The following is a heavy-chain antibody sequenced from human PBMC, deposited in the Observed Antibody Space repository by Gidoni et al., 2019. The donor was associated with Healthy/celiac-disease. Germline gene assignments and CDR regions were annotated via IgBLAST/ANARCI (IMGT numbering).Heavy chain of an antibody. D-gene: IGHD5-18*01. CDR2: ISGSGGST. CDR3: AKDMAAMVTSWDYFDY. V-gene: IGHV3-23*01. Sequence: EVHPLASGGGLVQPGGSMRLSCAASGFTFSTNAMSWVRQAPGKGLEWVSAISGSGGSTYYADSVKGRFTISRDNSKNTLYLQMNSLRAEDTAVYYCAKDMAAMVTSWDYFDYWGQGTLVTVSS. CDR1: GFTFSTNA. J-gene: IGHJ4*02.